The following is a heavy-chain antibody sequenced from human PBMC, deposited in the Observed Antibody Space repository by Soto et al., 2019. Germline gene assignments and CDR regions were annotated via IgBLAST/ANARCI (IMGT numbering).Heavy chain of an antibody. J-gene: IGHJ4*02. V-gene: IGHV4-39*01. CDR1: GGSSSSGSYS. Sequence: SETLSLTCTVSGGSSSSGSYSWGWIRQPPGKGLEWIGSIYYSGSTYYNPSLKSRVTISVDTSNNQFSLKVSSVTAADTAVYYCARRGSCSSTSCYAFDYWGQGALVTVSS. CDR3: ARRGSCSSTSCYAFDY. D-gene: IGHD2-2*01. CDR2: IYYSGST.